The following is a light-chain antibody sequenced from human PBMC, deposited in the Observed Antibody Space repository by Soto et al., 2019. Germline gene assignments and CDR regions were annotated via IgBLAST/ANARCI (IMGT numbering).Light chain of an antibody. J-gene: IGLJ3*02. CDR1: SRDVGGYNY. V-gene: IGLV2-11*01. Sequence: QSALTQPRSVSWSPGQSVTISCTGTSRDVGGYNYVSWYQQHPGKAPKLMIYDVSKRPSGVPDRFSGSKSGNTASLTISGLQAEDEADYYCCSYAGSSFWVFGGGTKLTVL. CDR2: DVS. CDR3: CSYAGSSFWV.